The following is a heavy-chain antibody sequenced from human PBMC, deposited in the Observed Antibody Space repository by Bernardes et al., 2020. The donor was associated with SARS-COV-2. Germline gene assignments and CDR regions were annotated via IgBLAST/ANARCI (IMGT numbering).Heavy chain of an antibody. J-gene: IGHJ4*02. V-gene: IGHV3-33*01. Sequence: GGSLRLSCAASGFTFSSYAMHWVRQAPGKGLEWVTIIWSDGSNKYYADSVKGRFTISRDNSKNTLYLHMNSLRVEDTAVYYCASGSGTYSPDWWGQGTLVTGPS. CDR2: IWSDGSNK. CDR1: GFTFSSYA. CDR3: ASGSGTYSPDW. D-gene: IGHD3-10*01.